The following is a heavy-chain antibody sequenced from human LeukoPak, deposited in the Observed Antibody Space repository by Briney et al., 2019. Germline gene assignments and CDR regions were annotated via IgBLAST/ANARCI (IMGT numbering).Heavy chain of an antibody. Sequence: PGGSLRLSCAASGFTFSSYAMHWVRQAPGKGLEWVAVISYDGSNKYYADSVKGRFTISRDNSKNTLYLQMNSLRAEDTAVYYCARGPNYGDYVDYHDYWGQGTLVTVSS. CDR3: ARGPNYGDYVDYHDY. CDR2: ISYDGSNK. D-gene: IGHD4-17*01. CDR1: GFTFSSYA. V-gene: IGHV3-30*04. J-gene: IGHJ4*02.